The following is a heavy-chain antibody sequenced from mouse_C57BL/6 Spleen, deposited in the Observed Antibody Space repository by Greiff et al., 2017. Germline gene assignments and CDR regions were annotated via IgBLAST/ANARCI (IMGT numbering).Heavy chain of an antibody. CDR2: ISDGGSYT. D-gene: IGHD1-1*01. Sequence: EVQLVESGGGLVKPGGSLKLSCAASGFTFSSYAMSWVRQTPEKRLEWVATISDGGSYTYYPDNVKGRFTISRDNAKNNLYLQMSHLKSEDTAMYYCARAITTGVAPWWYFDVWGTGTTVTVAS. CDR1: GFTFSSYA. CDR3: ARAITTGVAPWWYFDV. V-gene: IGHV5-4*01. J-gene: IGHJ1*03.